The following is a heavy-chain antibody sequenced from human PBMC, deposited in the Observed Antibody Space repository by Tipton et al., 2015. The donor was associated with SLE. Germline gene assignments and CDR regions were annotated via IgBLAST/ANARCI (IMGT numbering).Heavy chain of an antibody. J-gene: IGHJ4*02. V-gene: IGHV4-34*01. Sequence: TLSLTCAVYGGSLSGHYWSWIRQSPGKGLECIGESNDSGKTNYNSALKSRATISVDTSRNQFSLRLTSVTAADTAVYYCARGPPGYWGQGTLVTVSS. CDR1: GGSLSGHY. CDR2: SNDSGKT. CDR3: ARGPPGY.